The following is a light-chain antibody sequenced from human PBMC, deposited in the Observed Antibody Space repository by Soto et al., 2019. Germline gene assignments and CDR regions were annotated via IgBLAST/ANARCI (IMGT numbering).Light chain of an antibody. CDR2: GAS. V-gene: IGKV3D-15*01. CDR3: QQYSSWYT. J-gene: IGKJ2*01. Sequence: VVMTQSPATLSVSPGERVTLSCRASQTIANNYVAWYQQKPGQAPRLLIHGASGRSAGIPDRFSGSGSGTEFTLTISSLPSGDLSVYYCQQYSSWYTFGQGTKLAIK. CDR1: QTIANN.